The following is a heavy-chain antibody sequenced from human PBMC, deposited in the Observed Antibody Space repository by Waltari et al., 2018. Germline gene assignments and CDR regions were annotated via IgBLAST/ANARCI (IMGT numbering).Heavy chain of an antibody. Sequence: GKGLEWVSAISCSGGSTYYADSAQGRFTISRDNSKNTLYLQMNSLRAEDTAVYYCAKGAGRGATTGGFDPWGQGTLVTVSS. J-gene: IGHJ5*02. D-gene: IGHD1-26*01. CDR3: AKGAGRGATTGGFDP. V-gene: IGHV3-23*01. CDR2: ISCSGGST.